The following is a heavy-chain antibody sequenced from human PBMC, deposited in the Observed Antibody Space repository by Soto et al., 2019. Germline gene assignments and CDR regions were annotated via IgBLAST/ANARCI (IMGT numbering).Heavy chain of an antibody. V-gene: IGHV1-46*03. CDR1: GYTFTSYY. CDR3: AREKTAMVRGVMNDY. D-gene: IGHD3-10*01. CDR2: INPSGGST. Sequence: QVQLVQSGAEVKKPGASVKVSCKASGYTFTSYYMHWVRQAPGQGLEWMGIINPSGGSTGYAQKFQGKVTMTRDTSTSTVYMELSSLRSEDTAVYYCAREKTAMVRGVMNDYWGQGTLVTVSS. J-gene: IGHJ4*02.